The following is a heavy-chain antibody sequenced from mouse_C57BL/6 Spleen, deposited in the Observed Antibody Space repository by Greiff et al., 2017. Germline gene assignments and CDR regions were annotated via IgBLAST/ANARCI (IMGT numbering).Heavy chain of an antibody. Sequence: QVQLQQPGAELVKPGASVKMSCKASGYTFTSYWITWVKQRPGQGLEWIGDIYPGSGSTNYNEKFKSKATLTVDTSSSTAYMQLSSLTSEDSAVYYCSRFYGNYEGAMDYWGQGTSVTVSS. CDR1: GYTFTSYW. CDR3: SRFYGNYEGAMDY. D-gene: IGHD2-1*01. J-gene: IGHJ4*01. CDR2: IYPGSGST. V-gene: IGHV1-55*01.